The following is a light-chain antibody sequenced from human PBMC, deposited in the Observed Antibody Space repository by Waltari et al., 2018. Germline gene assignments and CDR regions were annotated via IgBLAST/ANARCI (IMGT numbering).Light chain of an antibody. CDR3: QSYDNSLGGSKV. CDR2: GNS. Sequence: QSVLTQPPSVSGALVQRVTISCTGSSSNIGADYDVHWYQQVPGTAPKLLISGNSIRPAGVPDRFSASKSGTAASLAITGLQAEDEADYYCQSYDNSLGGSKVFGGGTRLSVL. CDR1: SSNIGADYD. J-gene: IGLJ2*01. V-gene: IGLV1-40*01.